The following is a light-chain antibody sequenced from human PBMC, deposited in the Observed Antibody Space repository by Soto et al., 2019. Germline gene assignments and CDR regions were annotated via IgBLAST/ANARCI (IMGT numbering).Light chain of an antibody. CDR2: GAY. CDR1: QSVSSNY. Sequence: EIVLTQSPGTLSLSPGERATLSCRASQSVSSNYLAWYQQKPGQAPRLLIFGAYIRATGIPDRFSGSGSGTDFTLTITRLEPEDFAVYYCKQRSNWPQTVGQGTKVDIK. CDR3: KQRSNWPQT. J-gene: IGKJ1*01. V-gene: IGKV3D-20*02.